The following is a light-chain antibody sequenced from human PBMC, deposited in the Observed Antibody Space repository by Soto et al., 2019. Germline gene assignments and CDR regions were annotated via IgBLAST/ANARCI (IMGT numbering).Light chain of an antibody. CDR2: GAY. V-gene: IGKV3-20*01. CDR1: QSVSSNY. Sequence: EIVLTQSPGTLSLSPGERATLSCRASQSVSSNYLAWYQQKPGQAPRLLIYGAYDRAPGIPDRFSGSGSGTDFALTISRLEPEDFAVYYCQQYDSSLYTFGQGTKLEIK. J-gene: IGKJ2*01. CDR3: QQYDSSLYT.